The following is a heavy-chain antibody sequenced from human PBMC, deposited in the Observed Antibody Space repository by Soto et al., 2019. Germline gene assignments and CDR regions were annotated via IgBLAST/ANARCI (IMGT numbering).Heavy chain of an antibody. CDR2: ISYDGSTK. J-gene: IGHJ4*02. Sequence: QVQLVESGGGVVQPGRSLSLSCAASGFNFSSFAMHWVRQAPGKGLEWVAVISYDGSTKYYADSVKGRFTISRDNSKNTLYLQMSSLRDEDTALYYCARGYDSGTYHTGYFDFWGQGTLVTVSS. V-gene: IGHV3-30-3*01. CDR3: ARGYDSGTYHTGYFDF. D-gene: IGHD3-10*01. CDR1: GFNFSSFA.